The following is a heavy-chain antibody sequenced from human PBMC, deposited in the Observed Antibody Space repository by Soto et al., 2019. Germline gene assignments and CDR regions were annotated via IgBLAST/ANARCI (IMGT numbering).Heavy chain of an antibody. J-gene: IGHJ4*02. CDR1: GGSISSGGYS. CDR2: IYHSGST. CDR3: ARVQHPAYFDY. V-gene: IGHV4-30-2*05. Sequence: TLSLTCAVSGGSISSGGYSWSWIRQPPGKGLEWIAYIYHSGSTYYNPSLKSRVTISVDTSKNQFSLHLSSVTPEDTAVYYCARVQHPAYFDYKGQLTPVTVSS.